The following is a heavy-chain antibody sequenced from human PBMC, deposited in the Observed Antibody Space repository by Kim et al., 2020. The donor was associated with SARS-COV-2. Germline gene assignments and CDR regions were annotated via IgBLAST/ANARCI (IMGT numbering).Heavy chain of an antibody. D-gene: IGHD6-19*01. J-gene: IGHJ5*02. V-gene: IGHV4-34*01. Sequence: NPSLKGRVTISVDTSKNQFSLKLSSVTAADTAVYYCARGDSSGWYPFDPWGQGTLVTVSS. CDR3: ARGDSSGWYPFDP.